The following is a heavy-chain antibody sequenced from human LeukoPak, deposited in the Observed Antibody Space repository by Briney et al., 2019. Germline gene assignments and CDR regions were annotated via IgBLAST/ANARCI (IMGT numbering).Heavy chain of an antibody. V-gene: IGHV4-34*01. J-gene: IGHJ4*02. CDR1: GGSFSGYY. CDR3: ARRKERVWSGYSLHRTAYYFDY. Sequence: SETLSLTCAVYGGSFSGYYWSWIRQPPGKGLEWIGEINHSGSTNYNPSLKSRVTISVDTSKNQFSLKLSSVTAADTAVYYCARRKERVWSGYSLHRTAYYFDYWGQGTLVTVSS. D-gene: IGHD3-3*01. CDR2: INHSGST.